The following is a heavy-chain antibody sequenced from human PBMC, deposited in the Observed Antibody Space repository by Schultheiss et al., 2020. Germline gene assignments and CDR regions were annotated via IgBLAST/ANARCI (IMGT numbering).Heavy chain of an antibody. CDR1: GYTFSSYG. CDR3: AKEGDEIAIDYYGMDV. V-gene: IGHV1-18*01. CDR2: ISAYNGNT. Sequence: ASVKVSCKASGYTFSSYGISWVRQAPGQGLEWMGWISAYNGNTNYAQKFQGRVTMTEDTSTDTAYMELSSLRSEDTAVYYCAKEGDEIAIDYYGMDVWGQGTTGTVSS. J-gene: IGHJ6*02. D-gene: IGHD2-21*01.